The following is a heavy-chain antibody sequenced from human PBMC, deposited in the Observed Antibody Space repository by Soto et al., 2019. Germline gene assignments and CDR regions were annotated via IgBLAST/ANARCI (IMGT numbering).Heavy chain of an antibody. Sequence: GGSLRLSCAASGFTFSSYAMHWVRQAPGKGLEWVAVISYDGSNKYYADSVKGRFTISRDNSKNTLYLQMNSLGAEDTAVYYCARDLNVVVVAASPGRDYYGMDVWGQGTTVTVSS. CDR1: GFTFSSYA. CDR2: ISYDGSNK. D-gene: IGHD2-15*01. V-gene: IGHV3-30-3*01. CDR3: ARDLNVVVVAASPGRDYYGMDV. J-gene: IGHJ6*02.